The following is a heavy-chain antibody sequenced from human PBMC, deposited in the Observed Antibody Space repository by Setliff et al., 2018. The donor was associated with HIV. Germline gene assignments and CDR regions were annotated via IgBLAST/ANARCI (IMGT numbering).Heavy chain of an antibody. CDR3: ARGGVYSGYDLDY. Sequence: SETLSLTCAVSGGSSSSGYWSWIRQPPGKGLEWLGYIHNSGRTSYNPSLKSRVTISVDTSKNQFSLKLSSVTAADTAVYYCARGGVYSGYDLDYWGQGTLVTVSS. CDR1: GGSSSSGY. D-gene: IGHD5-12*01. CDR2: IHNSGRT. J-gene: IGHJ4*02. V-gene: IGHV4-59*12.